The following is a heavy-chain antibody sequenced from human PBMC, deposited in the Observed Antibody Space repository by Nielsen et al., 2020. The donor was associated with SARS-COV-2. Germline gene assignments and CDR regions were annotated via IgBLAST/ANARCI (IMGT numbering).Heavy chain of an antibody. D-gene: IGHD5-18*01. Sequence: GESLKISCAASGSSVSSHDMNWVRQAPGKGLQWVSLIYSDGSTKYADSVKGRFTISRDNSRNTVYLQMNSLRPEDTAVYYCAREFALRDTAYFDYWGQGTLVTVSS. J-gene: IGHJ4*02. CDR3: AREFALRDTAYFDY. CDR2: IYSDGST. CDR1: GSSVSSHD. V-gene: IGHV3-53*01.